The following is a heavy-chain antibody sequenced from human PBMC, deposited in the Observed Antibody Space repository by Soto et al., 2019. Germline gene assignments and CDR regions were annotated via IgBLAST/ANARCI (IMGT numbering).Heavy chain of an antibody. D-gene: IGHD3-10*01. CDR3: ARSDGTGTFGYFAS. Sequence: QLQLQESGSGLVKPSQTLSLTCAVSGASISTDGYSWNWIRQAPGKGLEWIGFIFHGVHTYYTPSLRSRVTMSVDTSKNHFSLTLTSVTAADTALYYCARSDGTGTFGYFASWGRGTLVTVSS. CDR1: GASISTDGYS. J-gene: IGHJ4*02. CDR2: IFHGVHT. V-gene: IGHV4-30-2*01.